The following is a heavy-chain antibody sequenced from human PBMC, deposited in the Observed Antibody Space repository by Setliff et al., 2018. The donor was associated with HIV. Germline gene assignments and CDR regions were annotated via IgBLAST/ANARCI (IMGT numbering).Heavy chain of an antibody. J-gene: IGHJ1*01. Sequence: PGGSLRLSCAASGCIFSSYAMSWVRQAPGKGLEWVAILYSGNSGTYYAGSVKGRFTISRDNSKNTLYLQMNSLRGDDTALYYCAKSGSGSYPPEHFQHWGQGTPVTVSS. CDR3: AKSGSGSYPPEHFQH. V-gene: IGHV3-23*03. CDR1: GCIFSSYA. CDR2: LYSGNSGT. D-gene: IGHD1-26*01.